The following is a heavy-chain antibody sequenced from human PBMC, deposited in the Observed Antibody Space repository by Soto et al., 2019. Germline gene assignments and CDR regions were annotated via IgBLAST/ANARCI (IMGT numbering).Heavy chain of an antibody. CDR1: GFTFGSYA. J-gene: IGHJ6*03. D-gene: IGHD2-2*01. V-gene: IGHV3-23*01. CDR2: LGGDGFTT. CDR3: AKALRPSLNFFYYMDV. Sequence: EVQLLESGGNLVEPGGSLRLSCVVSGFTFGSYAMSWVRQAPEKGPEWVAILGGDGFTTYYADSVRGRFTISGDKSKSTLFMQMNSLRADDTGVYYCAKALRPSLNFFYYMDVWGRGTADIVCS.